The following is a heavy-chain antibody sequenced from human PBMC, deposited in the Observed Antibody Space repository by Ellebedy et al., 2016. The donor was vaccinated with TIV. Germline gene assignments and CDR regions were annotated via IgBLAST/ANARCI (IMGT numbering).Heavy chain of an antibody. CDR1: GFSFSNYI. CDR2: ITGSSSYI. CDR3: ARDWYSTSSEGDY. J-gene: IGHJ4*02. V-gene: IGHV3-21*01. Sequence: GESLKISCTASGFSFSNYIMNWVRQAPGKGLEWVSSITGSSSYIYYADSVPGRFTVSRDNAKNSLYLQMNSLRVEETAIYYCARDWYSTSSEGDYWGPGTLVTVSS. D-gene: IGHD1-26*01.